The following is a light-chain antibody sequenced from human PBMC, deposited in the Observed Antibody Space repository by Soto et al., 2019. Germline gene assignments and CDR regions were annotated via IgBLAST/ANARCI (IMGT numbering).Light chain of an antibody. CDR1: QSVRSN. Sequence: EIGMTQSPATLSVSPGERATLSCRASQSVRSNLAWYQQKPGQAPRLLIYGASTRATDIPARFSGSGSGTEFTLTISSLQSEDFALYYCQQYNNWLTFGGGTKVEIK. CDR2: GAS. J-gene: IGKJ4*01. V-gene: IGKV3-15*01. CDR3: QQYNNWLT.